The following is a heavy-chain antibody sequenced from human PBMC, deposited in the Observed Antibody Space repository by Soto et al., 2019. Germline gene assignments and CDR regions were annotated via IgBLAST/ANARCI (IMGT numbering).Heavy chain of an antibody. CDR1: GYTFTSYG. CDR3: ARDEGAGTFDP. D-gene: IGHD1-26*01. J-gene: IGHJ5*02. Sequence: QVQLVQSGAEVKKPGASVKVSCKASGYTFTSYGISWVRQAPGQGLEWMGWISPYNGNTNYAQKLQGRVTMTTDTATGTAYMELRSRRSDGAGVYYCARDEGAGTFDPWGQGILVTVSS. CDR2: ISPYNGNT. V-gene: IGHV1-18*01.